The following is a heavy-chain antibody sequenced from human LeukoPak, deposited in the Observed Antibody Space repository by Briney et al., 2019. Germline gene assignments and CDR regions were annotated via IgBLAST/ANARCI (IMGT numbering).Heavy chain of an antibody. Sequence: GASVKVSCKASGYTFTSYGISWVRQAPGQGLEWMGWISAYNGDTNYAQKLQGRVTMTTDTSTNTAYLDLRGLKSDDTAVYYCAREGRFGRYNVYEHYFDYWGQGTLVTVSS. CDR3: AREGRFGRYNVYEHYFDY. CDR2: ISAYNGDT. D-gene: IGHD3-10*01. J-gene: IGHJ4*02. V-gene: IGHV1-18*01. CDR1: GYTFTSYG.